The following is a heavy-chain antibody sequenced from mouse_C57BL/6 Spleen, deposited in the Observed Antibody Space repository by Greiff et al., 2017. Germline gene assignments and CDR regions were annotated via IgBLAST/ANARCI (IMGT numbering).Heavy chain of an antibody. J-gene: IGHJ1*03. CDR3: ARVELGLGYFDV. CDR1: GYTFTSYG. CDR2: IYPRSGNT. D-gene: IGHD4-1*01. V-gene: IGHV1-81*01. Sequence: VQLQQSGAELARPGASVKLSCKASGYTFTSYGISWVKQRTGQGLEWIGEIYPRSGNTYYNEKFKGKATLTADKSSSTAYMERRSLTSEDSAVYFCARVELGLGYFDVWGTGTTVTVAS.